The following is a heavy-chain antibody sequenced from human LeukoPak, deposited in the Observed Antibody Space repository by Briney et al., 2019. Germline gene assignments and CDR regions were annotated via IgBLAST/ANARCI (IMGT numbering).Heavy chain of an antibody. D-gene: IGHD2-2*01. Sequence: GGSLRLSCAASGFTFSSYAMHWVRQAPGQGLERVAVISYDGSNKYYADSVKGRFTISRDNSKNTLYLQMNSLRAEDTAVYYCARDRRVVPAASDYWGQGTLVTVSS. CDR2: ISYDGSNK. V-gene: IGHV3-30-3*01. CDR1: GFTFSSYA. J-gene: IGHJ4*02. CDR3: ARDRRVVPAASDY.